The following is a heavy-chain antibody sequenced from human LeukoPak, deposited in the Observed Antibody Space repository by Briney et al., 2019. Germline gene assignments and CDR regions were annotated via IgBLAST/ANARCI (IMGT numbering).Heavy chain of an antibody. Sequence: PSETLSLTCTFSGGSISSYYWSWVRQPPGKGLEWIGSIYYSKNTYYNPSLKSRVTISADTSKNQFSLTLGSVSATDTAVYYCVSPRGFSYGYFDYWGQGTLVTVSS. CDR3: VSPRGFSYGYFDY. V-gene: IGHV4-59*05. CDR1: GGSISSYY. J-gene: IGHJ4*02. CDR2: IYYSKNT. D-gene: IGHD5-18*01.